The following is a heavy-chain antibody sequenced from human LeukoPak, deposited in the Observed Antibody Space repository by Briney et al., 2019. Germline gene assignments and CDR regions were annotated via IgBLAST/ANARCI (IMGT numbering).Heavy chain of an antibody. CDR1: GFTFSSYS. V-gene: IGHV3-48*02. CDR3: VRDWSYAFDL. J-gene: IGHJ3*01. Sequence: GGSLRLSCAASGFTFSSYSMNWVRQAPGKGLEWISYIMRTAADVTSYADSVEGRFTISRDDAKNSLYLQMNSLRDDDTAVYYCVRDWSYAFDLWGQGTMVTVSS. CDR2: IMRTAADVT.